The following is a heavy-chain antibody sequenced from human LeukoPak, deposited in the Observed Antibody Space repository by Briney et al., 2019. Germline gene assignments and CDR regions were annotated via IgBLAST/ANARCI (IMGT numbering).Heavy chain of an antibody. CDR1: GYTLTELS. V-gene: IGHV1-24*01. D-gene: IGHD4-17*01. CDR3: ATAIEGYGDYAWFDP. J-gene: IGHJ5*02. CDR2: FDPEDGET. Sequence: ASVTVSCTVSGYTLTELSMHWVRQAPGKGLEWMGGFDPEDGETIYAQKFQGRVTMTEDTSTDTAYMELSSLRSEDTAVYYCATAIEGYGDYAWFDPWGQGTLVTVSS.